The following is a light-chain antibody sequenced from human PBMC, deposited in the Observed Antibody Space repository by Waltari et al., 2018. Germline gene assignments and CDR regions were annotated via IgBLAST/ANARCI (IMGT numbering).Light chain of an antibody. CDR3: SSFTGSGVL. CDR2: DVS. Sequence: QSALTQPASVSGSPGQSITIPCPGTSSDIGSYVYASWYQQHPGKAPKLLIYDVSNRPSGVSYRFSASKSGDTASLTISGLQAEDEADYYCSSFTGSGVLFGGGTKVTVL. CDR1: SSDIGSYVY. V-gene: IGLV2-14*03. J-gene: IGLJ2*01.